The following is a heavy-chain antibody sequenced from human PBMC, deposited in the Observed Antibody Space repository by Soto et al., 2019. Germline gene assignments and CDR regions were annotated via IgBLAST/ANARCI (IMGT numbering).Heavy chain of an antibody. CDR1: GVTFVGYG. J-gene: IGHJ5*02. CDR3: ARVRTSDYQNWFDP. Sequence: GGPMRVPLGAVGVTFVGYGIHRVSQNPGKGLEWVAVMWYDGSNKYYADSVKGRFTISRDNSKNTLYLQMNSLRAEDTAVYYCARVRTSDYQNWFDPWGQGTLVTVSS. V-gene: IGHV3-33*01. CDR2: MWYDGSNK. D-gene: IGHD3-16*01.